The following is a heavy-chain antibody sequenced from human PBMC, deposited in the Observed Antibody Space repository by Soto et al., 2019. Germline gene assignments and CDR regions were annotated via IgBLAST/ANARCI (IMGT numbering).Heavy chain of an antibody. Sequence: QVQLVQSGAEVKKPGASVKVSCKASGYTFNSYAISWVRQAPGQGLEWMGWISAYNGNTNYAQMPQGRVTMTTDTSTSTAYMELRSLRSDATAVYYCARDLAAGTCDYWGQGTLVTVSS. CDR3: ARDLAAGTCDY. D-gene: IGHD6-13*01. CDR1: GYTFNSYA. CDR2: ISAYNGNT. J-gene: IGHJ4*02. V-gene: IGHV1-18*01.